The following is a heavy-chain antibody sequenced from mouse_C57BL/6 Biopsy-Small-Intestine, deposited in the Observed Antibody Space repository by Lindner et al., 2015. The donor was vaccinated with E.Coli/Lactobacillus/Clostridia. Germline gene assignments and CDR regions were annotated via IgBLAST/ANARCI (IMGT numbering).Heavy chain of an antibody. J-gene: IGHJ2*01. Sequence: QLQESGPGLAKPSQTLSLTCSVTDYSITSDYWNWIRKFPGSKLEYMGYISYSGNTYYNPPLKSRVSITRDTSKNQYYLQLNSVTAEDTATYYCARGGYYSYGYYFDYWGQGTTLTVSS. CDR3: ARGGYYSYGYYFDY. CDR1: DYSITSDY. CDR2: ISYSGNT. D-gene: IGHD2-12*01. V-gene: IGHV3-8*01.